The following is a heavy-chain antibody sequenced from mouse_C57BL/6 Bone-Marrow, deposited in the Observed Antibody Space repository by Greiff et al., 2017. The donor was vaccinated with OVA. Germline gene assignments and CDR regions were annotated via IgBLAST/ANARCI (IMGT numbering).Heavy chain of an antibody. Sequence: QVQLQQPGAELVMPGASVKLSCKASGYTFTSYWMHWVKQRPGQGLEWIGEIDPSDSYTNSNQKFKGTSTLTVDKSSSTAYMQLSSLTSEDSAVEDCAKRALITTVVADFDYWGQGTTLTVSS. D-gene: IGHD1-1*01. CDR3: AKRALITTVVADFDY. CDR1: GYTFTSYW. J-gene: IGHJ2*01. CDR2: IDPSDSYT. V-gene: IGHV1-69*01.